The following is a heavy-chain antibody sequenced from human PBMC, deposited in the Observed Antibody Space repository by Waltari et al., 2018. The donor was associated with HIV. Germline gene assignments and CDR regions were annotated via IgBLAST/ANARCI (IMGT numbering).Heavy chain of an antibody. V-gene: IGHV3-49*04. CDR3: TRENYYGSGRNI. CDR1: GFTFGDYA. J-gene: IGHJ3*02. D-gene: IGHD3-10*01. Sequence: EVQLVESGGGLVQPGRSLRLSCTASGFTFGDYAMSWVRQAPGKGLEWVGFIRSKAYGGTTEYAASVKGRFTISRDDSKSIAYLQMNSLKTEDTAVYYCTRENYYGSGRNIWGQGTMVTVSS. CDR2: IRSKAYGGTT.